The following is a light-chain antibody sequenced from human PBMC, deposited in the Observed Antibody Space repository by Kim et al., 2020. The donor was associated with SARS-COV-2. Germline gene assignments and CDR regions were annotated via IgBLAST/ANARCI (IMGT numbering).Light chain of an antibody. V-gene: IGLV10-54*01. CDR3: SAWDSSLSDQVV. CDR2: RNN. Sequence: QAGLTQPPSVSKGLRQTATLTCTGNSNNVGNQGAAWLQQHQGHPPKLLSYRNNNRPSGISERLSASRSGNTASLTITGLQPEDEADYYCSAWDSSLSDQVVFGGGTKLTVL. CDR1: SNNVGNQG. J-gene: IGLJ2*01.